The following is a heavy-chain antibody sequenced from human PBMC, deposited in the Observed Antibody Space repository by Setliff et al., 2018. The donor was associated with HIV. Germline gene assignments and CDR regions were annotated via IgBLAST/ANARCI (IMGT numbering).Heavy chain of an antibody. CDR1: GYSISSGYY. D-gene: IGHD3-10*01. J-gene: IGHJ4*02. Sequence: SETLSLTCAVSGYSISSGYYWGWIRQPPGKGLEWIGNIYHSGSTYYNPSLKSRVTISVDTSKNQFSLKLSSVTAADSAVYYCARAPFYYGSGSYQTFDYWGQGTLVTVS. V-gene: IGHV4-38-2*01. CDR2: IYHSGST. CDR3: ARAPFYYGSGSYQTFDY.